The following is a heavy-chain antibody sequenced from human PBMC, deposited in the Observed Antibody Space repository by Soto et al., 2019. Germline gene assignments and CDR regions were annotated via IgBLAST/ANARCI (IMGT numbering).Heavy chain of an antibody. CDR3: TSSPFIAVDINWFDP. D-gene: IGHD6-19*01. CDR2: IKSKTDGGTT. V-gene: IGHV3-15*07. Sequence: PGGSLRLSCAASGFTFSNAWMNWVRQAPGKGLEWVGRIKSKTDGGTTDYAAPVKGRFTISRDDSKNTLYLQMNSLKTEDTAVYYCTSSPFIAVDINWFDPWGQGTLVTVSS. J-gene: IGHJ5*02. CDR1: GFTFSNAW.